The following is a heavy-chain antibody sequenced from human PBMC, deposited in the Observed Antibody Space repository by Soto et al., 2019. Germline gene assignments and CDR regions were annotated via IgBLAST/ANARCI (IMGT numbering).Heavy chain of an antibody. J-gene: IGHJ5*02. Sequence: QVQLVQSGAEVKKPGASVKVSCKASGYTFTSYGISWVRQAPGQGLEWMGWISAYNGNTNYAQKLQGRVTMTTATSTSTAYLELRSLRSDDTAAYYCARDEGYKWNYGGSWFDPWGQGTLVTVSS. CDR2: ISAYNGNT. CDR1: GYTFTSYG. D-gene: IGHD1-7*01. V-gene: IGHV1-18*01. CDR3: ARDEGYKWNYGGSWFDP.